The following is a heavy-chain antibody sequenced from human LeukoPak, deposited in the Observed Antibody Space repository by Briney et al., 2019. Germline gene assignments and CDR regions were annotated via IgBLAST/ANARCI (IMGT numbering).Heavy chain of an antibody. J-gene: IGHJ3*02. CDR2: IYSGGST. CDR1: GFTVSSNY. V-gene: IGHV3-53*01. CDR3: AREPYDSSGYRDAFDI. D-gene: IGHD3-22*01. Sequence: GGSLRLSCAASGFTVSSNYMSWVRQAPGKGLEWVSVIYSGGSTYYADSVKGRFTISRDNSKKTLYLQINSLRAEETAVYYCAREPYDSSGYRDAFDIWGQGTMVTVSS.